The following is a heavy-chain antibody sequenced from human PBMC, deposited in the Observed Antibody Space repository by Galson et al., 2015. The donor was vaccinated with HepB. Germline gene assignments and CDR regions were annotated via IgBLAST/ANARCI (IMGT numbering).Heavy chain of an antibody. J-gene: IGHJ4*02. V-gene: IGHV3-23*01. CDR2: ISGSGGST. D-gene: IGHD3-3*01. CDR3: AKDTVTIFGVASFDY. CDR1: GFTFSSYA. Sequence: SLRLSCAASGFTFSSYAMSWVRQAPGKGLEWVSAISGSGGSTYYADSVKGRFTISRDSSKNTLYLQMNSLRAEDTAVYYCAKDTVTIFGVASFDYWGQGTLVTVSS.